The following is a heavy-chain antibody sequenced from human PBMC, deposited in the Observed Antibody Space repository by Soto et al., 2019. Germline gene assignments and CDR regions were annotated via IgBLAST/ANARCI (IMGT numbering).Heavy chain of an antibody. Sequence: PGGSLRLSCTASGFTFSSHAMTWVRQAPGKGLEWVSGLSDSGDSIYYADSVKGRFTIYRDNAKNSLYLQMNSLRAEDTAVYYCVRQGAVAEFFDYWGQGTLVTVSS. J-gene: IGHJ4*02. CDR3: VRQGAVAEFFDY. CDR2: LSDSGDSI. V-gene: IGHV3-23*01. D-gene: IGHD6-19*01. CDR1: GFTFSSHA.